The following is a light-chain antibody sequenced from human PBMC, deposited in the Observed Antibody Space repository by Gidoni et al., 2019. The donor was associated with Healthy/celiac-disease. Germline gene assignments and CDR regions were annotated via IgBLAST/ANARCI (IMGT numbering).Light chain of an antibody. J-gene: IGLJ3*02. V-gene: IGLV2-11*01. Sequence: QSALIQPRSVSGSPGQSVTISCTGTSSDVGGYNYVSWYQQHPGKAPKLMIYDVNKRPSGVPDRFSGSKSGNTASLTISGLQAEDEADYYCCSYAGRYTWVFGGGTKLTVL. CDR3: CSYAGRYTWV. CDR2: DVN. CDR1: SSDVGGYNY.